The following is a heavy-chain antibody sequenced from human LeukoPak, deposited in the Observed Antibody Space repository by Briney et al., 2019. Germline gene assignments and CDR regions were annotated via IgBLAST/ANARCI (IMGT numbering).Heavy chain of an antibody. CDR2: IYSGGTT. D-gene: IGHD2-2*01. Sequence: GGSLRLSCAASGFTVSSNDMSWVRQAPGKGLEWVSVIYSGGTTYYADSVKGRFTISRDNSKNTLYLQMNSLRAEDTAVYYCAKGQYCSSTSCYVGWLGYYMDVWGKGTTVTVSS. CDR3: AKGQYCSSTSCYVGWLGYYMDV. CDR1: GFTVSSND. J-gene: IGHJ6*03. V-gene: IGHV3-53*05.